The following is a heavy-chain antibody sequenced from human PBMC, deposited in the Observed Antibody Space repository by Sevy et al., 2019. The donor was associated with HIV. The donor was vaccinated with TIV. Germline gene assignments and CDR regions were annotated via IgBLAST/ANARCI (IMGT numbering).Heavy chain of an antibody. V-gene: IGHV3-23*01. CDR1: GFTFSKYS. CDR3: AREGCTKPHDY. CDR2: LSFGCGEI. J-gene: IGHJ4*02. Sequence: GGSLRLSCAASGFTFSKYSMSWVRQPPGKGLEWVSTLSFGCGEINYADSVKRRFTISRDNSKSSVYLQMNNLRPEDMAVYYCAREGCTKPHDYWGQGTLVTVSS. D-gene: IGHD2-8*01.